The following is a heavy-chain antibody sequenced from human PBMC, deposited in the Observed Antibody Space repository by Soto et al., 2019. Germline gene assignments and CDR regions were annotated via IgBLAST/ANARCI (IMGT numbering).Heavy chain of an antibody. V-gene: IGHV4-34*01. Sequence: SETLSLTCAGHGGSVSGYYWNWIRQPPGQGLEWIGEIHPSGSKNYNPSLDSRVAMSLETSNNQFSLMLSFVTAADTAVYYCARGQDSAKIAYWGQGTLVTVSS. CDR1: GGSVSGYY. D-gene: IGHD5-18*01. CDR3: ARGQDSAKIAY. CDR2: IHPSGSK. J-gene: IGHJ4*02.